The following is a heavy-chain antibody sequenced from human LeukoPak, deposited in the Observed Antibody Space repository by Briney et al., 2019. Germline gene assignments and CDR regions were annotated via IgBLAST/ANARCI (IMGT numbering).Heavy chain of an antibody. CDR2: IYYSGST. J-gene: IGHJ4*02. CDR1: GGSISSSSYY. V-gene: IGHV4-39*01. Sequence: SETLSLTCTVSGGSISSSSYYWGWIRQPPGKGLEWIGSIYYSGSTYYNPSLKSRVTISVDTSKNQFSLKLSSVTAADTAVYYCARHIAAAGTDFDYWGKGTLVTVSS. CDR3: ARHIAAAGTDFDY. D-gene: IGHD6-13*01.